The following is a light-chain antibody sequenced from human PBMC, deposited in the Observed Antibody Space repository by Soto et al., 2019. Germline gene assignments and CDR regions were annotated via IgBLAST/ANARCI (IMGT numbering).Light chain of an antibody. CDR1: QIGSSN. J-gene: IGKJ5*01. CDR2: GAS. Sequence: VLTQCPDTLSVSPGVRATLSFRASQIGSSNLAWYQQKPGQAPRLLIYGASTRATGIPARFSGSGSGTEFTLTISSLQSEDFAVYYCQQYNNWPPITFGQGTRLEI. CDR3: QQYNNWPPIT. V-gene: IGKV3-15*01.